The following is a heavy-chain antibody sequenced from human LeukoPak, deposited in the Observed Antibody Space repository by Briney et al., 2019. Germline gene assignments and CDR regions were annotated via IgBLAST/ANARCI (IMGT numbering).Heavy chain of an antibody. D-gene: IGHD6-13*01. V-gene: IGHV3-48*04. CDR2: ISSSGSTI. Sequence: GGSLRLSCAASGFTFSSYSMNWVRQAPGKGLEWVSYISSSGSTIYYADSVKGRFTISRDNAKNSLYLQMHSLRAEDTAVYYCVREFSSSWYIAFDIWGQGTMVTVSS. J-gene: IGHJ3*02. CDR3: VREFSSSWYIAFDI. CDR1: GFTFSSYS.